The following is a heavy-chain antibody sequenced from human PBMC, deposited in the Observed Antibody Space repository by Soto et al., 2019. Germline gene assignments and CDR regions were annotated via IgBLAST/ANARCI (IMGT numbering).Heavy chain of an antibody. CDR3: ARTIWSAVAGTISVVY. Sequence: EVQLVESGGGLVKPGGSLRLSCAASGFTFSSYSMNWVRQAPGKGLEWVSSISSSSSYIYYADSVKGRFTISRDNAKNSLYLQMNSLRAEDTAVYYCARTIWSAVAGTISVVYWGQGTLVTVSS. J-gene: IGHJ4*02. D-gene: IGHD6-19*01. V-gene: IGHV3-21*01. CDR1: GFTFSSYS. CDR2: ISSSSSYI.